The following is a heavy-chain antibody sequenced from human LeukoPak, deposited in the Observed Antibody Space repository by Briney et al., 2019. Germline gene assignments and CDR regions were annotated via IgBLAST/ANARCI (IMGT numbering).Heavy chain of an antibody. V-gene: IGHV1-69*01. Sequence: VASVKVSCKASGGTFSSYAISWVRQAPGQGLEWMGGIIPIFGTANYAQKFQGRVTITADESTSTAYMELSSLRSEDTAVCYCASRLTKYYYDSSGLSYYYYYGMDVWGQGTTVTVSS. CDR2: IIPIFGTA. D-gene: IGHD3-22*01. CDR1: GGTFSSYA. J-gene: IGHJ6*02. CDR3: ASRLTKYYYDSSGLSYYYYYGMDV.